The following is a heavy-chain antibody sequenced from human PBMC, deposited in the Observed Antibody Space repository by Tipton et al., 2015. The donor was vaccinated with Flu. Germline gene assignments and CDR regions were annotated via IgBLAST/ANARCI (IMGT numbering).Heavy chain of an antibody. CDR3: ARDGPPYSPTSGWFDP. J-gene: IGHJ5*02. V-gene: IGHV3-7*01. Sequence: SLRLSCEASGFTFESYWMSWVRQTPGKGLEWVANVKQDGGEKHYADSVKGRFTISRDNARNSLYLQMNSLRADDTAVYFCARDGPPYSPTSGWFDPWGQGTLVTVSS. CDR2: VKQDGGEK. D-gene: IGHD1-26*01. CDR1: GFTFESYW.